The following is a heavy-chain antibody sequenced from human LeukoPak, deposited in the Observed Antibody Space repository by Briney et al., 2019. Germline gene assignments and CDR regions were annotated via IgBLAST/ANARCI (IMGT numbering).Heavy chain of an antibody. CDR3: AKDGSSWYGTFDI. Sequence: PGGSLRLSCAASGFTFSSYGMHWVRQAPGKGLEWVAFIRYDGSNKYYADSVKGRFTISRDNSKNTLYLQMNSLRAEDTAVYYCAKDGSSWYGTFDIWGQGTMVTVSS. D-gene: IGHD6-13*01. CDR2: IRYDGSNK. J-gene: IGHJ3*02. V-gene: IGHV3-30*02. CDR1: GFTFSSYG.